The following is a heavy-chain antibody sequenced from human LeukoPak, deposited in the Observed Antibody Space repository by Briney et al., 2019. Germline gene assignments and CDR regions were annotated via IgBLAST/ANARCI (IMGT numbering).Heavy chain of an antibody. D-gene: IGHD2-2*01. Sequence: GGSVRLSCAASGFTFSSYSMNWVRQAPGKGLEWVSSISSSSSYIYYADSVKGRFTISRDNAKNSLYLQMNSLRAEDTAVYYCAWLTDEYCSSTSCPRGYYYYGMDVWGKGTTVTVSS. V-gene: IGHV3-21*01. CDR3: AWLTDEYCSSTSCPRGYYYYGMDV. J-gene: IGHJ6*04. CDR1: GFTFSSYS. CDR2: ISSSSSYI.